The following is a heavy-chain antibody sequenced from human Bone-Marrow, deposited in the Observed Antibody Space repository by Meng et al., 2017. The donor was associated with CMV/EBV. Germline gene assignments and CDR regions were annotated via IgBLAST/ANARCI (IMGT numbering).Heavy chain of an antibody. J-gene: IGHJ5*02. Sequence: GESLKISCAASRFTFRNYVMHWVRQAPGKGLEWVASVRSGGSDAQYGASVKGRFTISRDNSKNTLYLQMHSLRGEDTARYYCARGRAEELEPWGRGNLVNVDS. CDR3: ARGRAEELEP. CDR2: VRSGGSDA. V-gene: IGHV3-30*02. D-gene: IGHD1-1*01. CDR1: RFTFRNYV.